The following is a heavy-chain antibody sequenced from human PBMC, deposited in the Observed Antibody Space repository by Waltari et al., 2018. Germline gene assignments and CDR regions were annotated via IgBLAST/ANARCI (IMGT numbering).Heavy chain of an antibody. CDR1: GFTFSSYA. V-gene: IGHV3-23*04. D-gene: IGHD2-15*01. CDR3: ARDGSPYYYYGMDV. CDR2: ISGSGGST. J-gene: IGHJ6*02. Sequence: EVQLVESGGGLVQPGGSLRLSCAASGFTFSSYAMSWVRQAPGKGLEWVSAISGSGGSTYYADAVKGRFTISRDNSKNTLYLQMNSLRAEDTAVYYCARDGSPYYYYGMDVWGQGTTVTVSS.